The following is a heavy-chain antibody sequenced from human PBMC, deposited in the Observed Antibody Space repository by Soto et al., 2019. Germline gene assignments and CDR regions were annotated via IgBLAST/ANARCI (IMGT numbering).Heavy chain of an antibody. CDR3: ATMVRGVPNGMDV. D-gene: IGHD3-10*01. CDR2: ISGSGVNI. CDR1: GFTFSSYA. V-gene: IGHV3-23*01. J-gene: IGHJ6*02. Sequence: EVQLLESGGGLVQPGGSLRLSCAASGFTFSSYAMSWVRQAPGKGLEWVSTISGSGVNIHHADAVKGRFTISRDNSKNTLSLQMNNLRAEDTAVYYCATMVRGVPNGMDVWGQGTTVTVSS.